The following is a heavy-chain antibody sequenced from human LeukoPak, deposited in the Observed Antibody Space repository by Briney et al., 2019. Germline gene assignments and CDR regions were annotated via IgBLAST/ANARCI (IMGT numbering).Heavy chain of an antibody. CDR3: ARDRGNYVILTGYIRGYYYYGMDV. CDR1: GFTFSDYY. V-gene: IGHV4-34*01. J-gene: IGHJ6*02. D-gene: IGHD3-9*01. CDR2: INHSGGT. Sequence: PGGSLRLSCAASGFTFSDYYMSWSRHAPGKGLEWSGEINHSGGTNYNPSLKSRVTISLDTSKNQFSLTLSSVTGADTAVYYCARDRGNYVILTGYIRGYYYYGMDVWGHGTTVTVSS.